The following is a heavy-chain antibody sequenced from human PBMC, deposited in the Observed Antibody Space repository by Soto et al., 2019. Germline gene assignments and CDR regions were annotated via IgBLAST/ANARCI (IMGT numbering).Heavy chain of an antibody. Sequence: GESLKISCKGSGYSFTTYWIGWVRQMPGKGLEWMGIIYPGDSDTRYSPSFQGQVTISADKSISTAYLQWSSLKASDTAMYYCARRGLMDTIRGGFDYWGQGTLVTVSS. CDR2: IYPGDSDT. V-gene: IGHV5-51*01. J-gene: IGHJ4*02. CDR1: GYSFTTYW. CDR3: ARRGLMDTIRGGFDY. D-gene: IGHD5-18*01.